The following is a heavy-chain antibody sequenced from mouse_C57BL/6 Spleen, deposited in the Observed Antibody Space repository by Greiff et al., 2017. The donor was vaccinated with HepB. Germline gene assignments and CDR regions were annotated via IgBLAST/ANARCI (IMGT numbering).Heavy chain of an antibody. J-gene: IGHJ2*01. CDR2: INPNNGGT. Sequence: VQLQQSGPELVKPGASVKISCKASGYTFTDYYMNWVKQSHGKSLEWIGDINPNNGGTSYNQKFKGKATLTVDKSSSTAYMELRSLTSEDSAVYYCASSQWYYSNYWGQGTTLTVSS. CDR1: GYTFTDYY. V-gene: IGHV1-26*01. D-gene: IGHD2-5*01. CDR3: ASSQWYYSNY.